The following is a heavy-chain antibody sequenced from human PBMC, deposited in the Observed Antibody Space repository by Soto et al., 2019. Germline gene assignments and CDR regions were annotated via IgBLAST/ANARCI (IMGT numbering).Heavy chain of an antibody. CDR1: GGSINSGGYY. J-gene: IGHJ4*02. CDR2: IADFGYT. Sequence: PSETLSLTCTVSGGSINSGGYYFTCLRQHPGKGLEWLGYIADFGYTFYNPSLQSRVILSMDTSKSQFSLKLSSATAADTAVYFCARKQAGFFYGIDYWGQGTLVTVSS. V-gene: IGHV4-31*03. D-gene: IGHD3-3*01. CDR3: ARKQAGFFYGIDY.